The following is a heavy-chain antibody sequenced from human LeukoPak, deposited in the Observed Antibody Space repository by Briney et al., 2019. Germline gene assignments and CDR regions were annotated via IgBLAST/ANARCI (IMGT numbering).Heavy chain of an antibody. D-gene: IGHD3-22*01. CDR1: GGSISSSSYY. V-gene: IGHV4-39*01. Sequence: SETLSLTCTVSGGSISSSSYYWGWIRQPPGKGLEWIGSIYYSGSTYYNPSLKSRVTISVDTSKNQFSLKLSSVTAADTAVYYCARHLTNYYDSSGRRYFDYCGQGTLVTVSS. CDR3: ARHLTNYYDSSGRRYFDY. J-gene: IGHJ4*02. CDR2: IYYSGST.